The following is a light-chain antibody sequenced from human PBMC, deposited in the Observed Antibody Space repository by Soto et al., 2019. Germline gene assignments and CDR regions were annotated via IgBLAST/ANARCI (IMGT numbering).Light chain of an antibody. J-gene: IGKJ3*01. V-gene: IGKV1-6*01. CDR1: QAIRDD. CDR3: LQDDSYPLT. CDR2: GAS. Sequence: AIQMTQSPSSLSASVGDRVTITCRASQAIRDDLGWYQQKPGKAPKSLIYGASHLHSGVPSRFSGSGYDTDFTLTIGRLQPEDFATYYCLQDDSYPLTFGPGTKVDIK.